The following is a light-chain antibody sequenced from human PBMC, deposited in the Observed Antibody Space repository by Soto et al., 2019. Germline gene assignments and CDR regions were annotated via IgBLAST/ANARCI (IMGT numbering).Light chain of an antibody. Sequence: DIQMTQSPSTLSASVGDRVTIACRASQSISSYLAWYQQKPGKAPNLLIYKASNLASGVPSRFTGGGSGTDFTLTINSLEPDDSAAYFCQQYNSDSYTFGQGTKLEIK. CDR2: KAS. CDR3: QQYNSDSYT. CDR1: QSISSY. J-gene: IGKJ2*01. V-gene: IGKV1-5*03.